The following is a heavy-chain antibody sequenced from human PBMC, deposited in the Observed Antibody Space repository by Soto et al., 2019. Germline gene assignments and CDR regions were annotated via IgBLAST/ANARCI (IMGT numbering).Heavy chain of an antibody. J-gene: IGHJ6*03. V-gene: IGHV3-33*01. CDR1: GFTFSSYG. Sequence: QVQLVESGGGVVQPGRSLRLSCAASGFTFSSYGMHWVRQAPGKGLEWVAVIWYDGSNKYYADSVKGRFTISRDNSKNTLYLQMNSMRPEDTAVYYCARVASDYLYYYYYYMDVWGKGTTVTVSS. D-gene: IGHD4-17*01. CDR2: IWYDGSNK. CDR3: ARVASDYLYYYYYYMDV.